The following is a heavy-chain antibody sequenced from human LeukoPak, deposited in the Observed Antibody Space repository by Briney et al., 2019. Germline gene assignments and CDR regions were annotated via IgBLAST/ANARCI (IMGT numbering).Heavy chain of an antibody. V-gene: IGHV3-23*01. CDR1: GFTFSSYA. CDR2: MSGSGGST. D-gene: IGHD1-26*01. J-gene: IGHJ3*02. CDR3: AKDRPGGATIRNAFDI. Sequence: GGSLRLSCAASGFTFSSYAMSGVRQAPGKRLEGVSAMSGSGGSTYYADSVKGRFTISRDNSKNTLYLQMNSLRAEDTAVYYCAKDRPGGATIRNAFDIWGQGTMVTVSS.